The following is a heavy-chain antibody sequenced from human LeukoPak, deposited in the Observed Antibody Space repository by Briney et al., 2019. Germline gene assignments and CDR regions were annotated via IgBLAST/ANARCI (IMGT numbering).Heavy chain of an antibody. J-gene: IGHJ4*02. Sequence: ASVKVSCKASGYTFTSYYMHWVRQAPGQGLEWMGIINPSGGSTSCAQKFQGRVTMTRDTSTSTVYMELSSLRSEDTAVYYCASSGTTGTTGMDYWGQGTLVTVSS. CDR3: ASSGTTGTTGMDY. D-gene: IGHD1-1*01. V-gene: IGHV1-46*01. CDR1: GYTFTSYY. CDR2: INPSGGST.